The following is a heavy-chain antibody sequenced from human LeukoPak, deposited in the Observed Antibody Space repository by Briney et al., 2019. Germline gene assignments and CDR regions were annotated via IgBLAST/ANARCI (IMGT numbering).Heavy chain of an antibody. Sequence: GGSLRLSCAASGFTFSDYYMSWIRQAPGKGLEWISYISSSTYTNYADSVKGRFTISRDNAKNSMYLQMNSLRAEDTAVYYCARISGSYVFDYWGQGTQVTISS. J-gene: IGHJ4*02. CDR3: ARISGSYVFDY. CDR2: ISSSTYT. V-gene: IGHV3-11*03. D-gene: IGHD1-26*01. CDR1: GFTFSDYY.